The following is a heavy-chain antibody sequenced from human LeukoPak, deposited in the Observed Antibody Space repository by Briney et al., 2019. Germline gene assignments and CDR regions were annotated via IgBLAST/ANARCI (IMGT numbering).Heavy chain of an antibody. CDR3: AKDLSYCSGGTCYTSRYYGMDV. J-gene: IGHJ6*02. CDR1: GFTVSSNY. CDR2: IYSGGST. V-gene: IGHV3-53*01. Sequence: GGSLRLSCAASGFTVSSNYMSWVRQAPGKGLEWVSVIYSGGSTYYADSVKGRFTISRDNSKNTLYLQMNSLRAEDTAVYYCAKDLSYCSGGTCYTSRYYGMDVWGQRTTVTVSS. D-gene: IGHD2-15*01.